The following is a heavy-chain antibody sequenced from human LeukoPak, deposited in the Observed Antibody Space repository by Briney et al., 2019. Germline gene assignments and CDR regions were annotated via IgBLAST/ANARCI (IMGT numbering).Heavy chain of an antibody. CDR1: GYSISSGYY. CDR3: ARGPVLRYFDWSPRGFDY. CDR2: IYHSGST. J-gene: IGHJ4*02. V-gene: IGHV4-38-2*02. Sequence: SETLSLTCTVSGYSISSGYYWGWIRQPPGKGLEWIGSIYHSGSTYYNPSLKSRVTISVDTSKNQFSLKLSSVTAADTAVYYCARGPVLRYFDWSPRGFDYWGQGTLVTVSS. D-gene: IGHD3-9*01.